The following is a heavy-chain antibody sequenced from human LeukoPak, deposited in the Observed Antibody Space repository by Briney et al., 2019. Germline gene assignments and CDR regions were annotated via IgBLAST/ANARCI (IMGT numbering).Heavy chain of an antibody. D-gene: IGHD6-13*01. CDR1: GFTFSSYS. CDR3: ARCSSDLPPGYYMDV. CDR2: ISSSSSYI. J-gene: IGHJ6*03. V-gene: IGHV3-21*01. Sequence: PGGSLRLSCAASGFTFSSYSMNWVRQAPGKGLEWVSSISSSSSYIYYADSVKGRFTISRDNAKNSLYLQMNSLRAEDTAVYYCARCSSDLPPGYYMDVWGKGTTVTVSS.